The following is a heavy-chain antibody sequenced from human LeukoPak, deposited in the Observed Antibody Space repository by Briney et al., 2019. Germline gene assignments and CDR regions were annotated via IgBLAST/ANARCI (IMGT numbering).Heavy chain of an antibody. J-gene: IGHJ2*01. CDR3: ESVIEMAISWYWDP. Sequence: PGGSLRLSCAAYGLSFSTNSMNWVRQAPGKGLEWVSSISSSSSYIYYADSVKGRFTISRDNDTNSLYLQMNSLRAEDTAVYYCESVIEMAISWYWDPCGRRTLVTVSS. CDR1: GLSFSTNS. CDR2: ISSSSSYI. V-gene: IGHV3-21*01. D-gene: IGHD5-24*01.